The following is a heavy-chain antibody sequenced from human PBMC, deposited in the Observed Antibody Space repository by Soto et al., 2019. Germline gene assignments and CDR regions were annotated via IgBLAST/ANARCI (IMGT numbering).Heavy chain of an antibody. CDR3: SRLNDFWSGSSYYYGMDV. V-gene: IGHV5-51*01. Sequence: GESLKISCKGSGYSFTSYWIGWVRQMPGKGLEWMGIIYPGDSDTRYSPSFQGQVTISADKSISTAYLQWSSLNASDTAMYYCSRLNDFWSGSSYYYGMDVWGQGTTVTVS. J-gene: IGHJ6*02. CDR1: GYSFTSYW. D-gene: IGHD3-3*01. CDR2: IYPGDSDT.